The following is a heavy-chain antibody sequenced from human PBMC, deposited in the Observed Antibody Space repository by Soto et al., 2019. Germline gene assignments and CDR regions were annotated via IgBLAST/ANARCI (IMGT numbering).Heavy chain of an antibody. CDR1: GGAFGSSA. CDR3: ARRTLNQGGTPRWFDP. J-gene: IGHJ5*02. CDR2: IIPIFGTA. Sequence: GGAFGSSALSWVRQYHEKGLEWMGGIIPIFGTANYAQKFQGRVTITADESTSTAYMELSSLRSEDTAVYYCARRTLNQGGTPRWFDPWGQGTLVTGSS. V-gene: IGHV1-69*01. D-gene: IGHD1-1*01.